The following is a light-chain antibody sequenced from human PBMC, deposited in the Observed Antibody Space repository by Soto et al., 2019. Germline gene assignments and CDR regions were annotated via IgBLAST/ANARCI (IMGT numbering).Light chain of an antibody. CDR1: SSDVGGYNY. CDR2: EVV. J-gene: IGLJ2*01. CDR3: SSYTSSSTVV. V-gene: IGLV2-14*01. Sequence: QSVLTQPASVSGSPGQSITISCTGTSSDVGGYNYVSWYQQHPGKAPKLMIYEVVNRPSGVSYRFSGSKSGNTASLTISGLQAEDEADYYCSSYTSSSTVVFAGGTKLTVL.